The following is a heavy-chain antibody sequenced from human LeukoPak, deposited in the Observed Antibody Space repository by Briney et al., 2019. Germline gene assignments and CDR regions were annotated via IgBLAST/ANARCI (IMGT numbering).Heavy chain of an antibody. CDR2: ISGSGGST. CDR1: GFTFSSYG. J-gene: IGHJ6*03. D-gene: IGHD3-10*01. V-gene: IGHV3-23*01. Sequence: GGSLRLSCAASGFTFSSYGMSWVRQAPGKGLEWVSAISGSGGSTYYADSVKGRFTISRDNAKNSLYLQMNSLRAEDTAVYYCARDLRFGTEGYYYYMDVWGKGTTVTVSS. CDR3: ARDLRFGTEGYYYYMDV.